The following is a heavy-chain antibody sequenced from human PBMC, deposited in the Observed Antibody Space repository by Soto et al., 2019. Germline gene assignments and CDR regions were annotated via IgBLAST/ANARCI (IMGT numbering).Heavy chain of an antibody. D-gene: IGHD4-17*01. V-gene: IGHV3-7*01. CDR1: GFTFSSYW. CDR3: ARDPLMTTVTGEDY. CDR2: IKQDGSEK. J-gene: IGHJ4*02. Sequence: GGSLRLSCAASGFTFSSYWMSWVRQAPGKGLEWVANIKQDGSEKYYVDSVKGRFAISRDNAKNSLYLQMNSLRAEDTAVYYCARDPLMTTVTGEDYWGQGTLVTVSS.